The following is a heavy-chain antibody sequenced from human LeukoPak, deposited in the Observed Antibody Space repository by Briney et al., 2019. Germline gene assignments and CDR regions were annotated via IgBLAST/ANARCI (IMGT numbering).Heavy chain of an antibody. D-gene: IGHD4-23*01. Sequence: SETLSLTCTVSGGSISSYYWNWIRQPPGKGLEWIGYIYYSGSTNYNPSLKSRVTISVDTSKNQFSLKVSSVTAADTAVYYCARDGGGKSRPFDYWGQGTPVTVSS. CDR3: ARDGGGKSRPFDY. CDR2: IYYSGST. J-gene: IGHJ4*02. V-gene: IGHV4-59*01. CDR1: GGSISSYY.